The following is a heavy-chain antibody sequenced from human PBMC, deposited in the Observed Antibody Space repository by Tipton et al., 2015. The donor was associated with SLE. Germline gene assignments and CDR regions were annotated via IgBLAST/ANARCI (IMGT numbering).Heavy chain of an antibody. V-gene: IGHV4-34*01. D-gene: IGHD2-2*01. Sequence: TLSLTCAVYGGSFSGYYWSWIRQPPGKGLEWIGEINHSGSTNYNPSLKSRVTISVDTSKNQFSLKLSSVTAADTAVYYCAVPAVKNYFDPWGPGTLVIVSS. CDR1: GGSFSGYY. CDR3: AVPAVKNYFDP. CDR2: INHSGST. J-gene: IGHJ5*02.